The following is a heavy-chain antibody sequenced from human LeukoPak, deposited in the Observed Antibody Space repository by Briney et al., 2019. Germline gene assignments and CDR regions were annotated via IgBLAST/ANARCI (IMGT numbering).Heavy chain of an antibody. CDR3: AKDGVYGPGCCYYFDY. CDR1: GFTFSSYA. D-gene: IGHD3-10*01. Sequence: GGSLRLSCAASGFTFSSYAMNWVRQAPGKGLEWVSYISGSSRTIYYADSVKGRLTISRDNAKNSLYLQMNSLRAEDTAVYYCAKDGVYGPGCCYYFDYWGQGTLVTVSS. J-gene: IGHJ4*02. V-gene: IGHV3-48*01. CDR2: ISGSSRTI.